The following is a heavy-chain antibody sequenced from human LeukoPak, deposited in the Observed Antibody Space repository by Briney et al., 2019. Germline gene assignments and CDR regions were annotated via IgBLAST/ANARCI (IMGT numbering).Heavy chain of an antibody. V-gene: IGHV4-34*01. CDR2: INHSGST. CDR3: ARGASMVRGVIGGGNNWFDP. D-gene: IGHD3-10*01. CDR1: GGSFSGYY. J-gene: IGHJ5*02. Sequence: PSETLSLTCAVYGGSFSGYYWSWIRQPPGKGLEWIGEINHSGSTNYNPSLKSRVTISVDTSKNQFSLKVNSVTAADTAVYYCARGASMVRGVIGGGNNWFDPWGQGTLVTVPS.